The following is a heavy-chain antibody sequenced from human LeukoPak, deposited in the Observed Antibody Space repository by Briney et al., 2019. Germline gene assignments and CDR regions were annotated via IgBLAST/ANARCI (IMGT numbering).Heavy chain of an antibody. CDR1: GFTFSSYG. J-gene: IGHJ4*02. V-gene: IGHV3-30*03. Sequence: GRSLRLSCAASGFTFSSYGMPWVRQAPGKGLEWVAVISYDGSNKYYADSVKGRFTISRDNSKNTLYLQMNSLRAEDTAVYYCARGPPPFTVTTPDLDYWGQGTLVTVSS. CDR3: ARGPPPFTVTTPDLDY. CDR2: ISYDGSNK. D-gene: IGHD4-17*01.